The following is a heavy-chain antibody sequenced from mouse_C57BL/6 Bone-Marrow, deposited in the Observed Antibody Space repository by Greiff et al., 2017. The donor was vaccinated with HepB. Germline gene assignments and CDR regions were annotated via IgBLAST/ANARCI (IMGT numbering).Heavy chain of an antibody. J-gene: IGHJ3*01. CDR2: IDPSDSYT. D-gene: IGHD2-4*01. CDR3: ARRGGFYYDYDWFAY. V-gene: IGHV1-59*01. Sequence: QVQLQQPGAELVRPGTSVKLSCKASGYTFTSYWMHWVKQRPGQGLEWIRVIDPSDSYTNYNQKFKGKATLTVDTSSSTAYMQLSSLTSEDSAVYYCARRGGFYYDYDWFAYWGQGTLVTVSA. CDR1: GYTFTSYW.